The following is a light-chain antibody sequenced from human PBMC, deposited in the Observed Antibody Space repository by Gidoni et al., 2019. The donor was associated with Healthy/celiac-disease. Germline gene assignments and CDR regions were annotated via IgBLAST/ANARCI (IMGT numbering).Light chain of an antibody. Sequence: QSALTQPASVSGSPGQSITISCTGTSSYVGGYNYVSLYQQHPGKSPKLMIYEVSNRPSGVSNRFSGSKSGNTASLTISGLQAEDEADYYCSSYTSSSTPVVFGGGTNLTVL. CDR2: EVS. CDR1: SSYVGGYNY. CDR3: SSYTSSSTPVV. V-gene: IGLV2-14*01. J-gene: IGLJ2*01.